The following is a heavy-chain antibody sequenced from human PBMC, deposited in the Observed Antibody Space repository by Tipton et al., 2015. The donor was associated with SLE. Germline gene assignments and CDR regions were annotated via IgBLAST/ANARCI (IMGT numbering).Heavy chain of an antibody. CDR1: GFRLSDFW. CDR2: IKEDGSEM. V-gene: IGHV3-7*01. J-gene: IGHJ4*02. Sequence: SLRLSCAASGFRLSDFWMSWVRQTPEKGLEWLANIKEDGSEMYFADSVRGRFTISRDNAKNSLYLQLNSLRGEDTAVYYCVRDAPDHLRDFWGQGTLVTVS. CDR3: VRDAPDHLRDF. D-gene: IGHD1-14*01.